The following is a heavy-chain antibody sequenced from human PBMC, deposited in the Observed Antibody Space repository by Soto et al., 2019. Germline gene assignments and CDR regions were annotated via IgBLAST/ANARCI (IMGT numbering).Heavy chain of an antibody. D-gene: IGHD6-19*01. CDR1: GGSISGSY. CDR2: VYYTGST. CDR3: ARSVAVPGAHIDY. J-gene: IGHJ4*02. V-gene: IGHV4-59*01. Sequence: SETLSLTCSVSGGSISGSYWSWIRQSPGKGLEWLGYVYYTGSTNYSPSLRSRVSISVDTSKNEFSLRLSSVTAADTAVYFCARSVAVPGAHIDYWGQGTQLTVSS.